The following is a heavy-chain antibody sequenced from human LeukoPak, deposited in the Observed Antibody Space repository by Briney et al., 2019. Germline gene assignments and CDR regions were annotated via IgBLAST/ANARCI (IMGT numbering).Heavy chain of an antibody. CDR3: ARPTRRDGYNLWY. J-gene: IGHJ4*02. D-gene: IGHD5-24*01. CDR2: INHSGST. V-gene: IGHV4-39*07. Sequence: SETLSLTCTVSGGSISTSSYYWSWIRQPPGKGLEWIGEINHSGSTNYNPSLKSRVTISVDTSKNQFSLKLSSVTAADTAVYYCARPTRRDGYNLWYWGQGTLVTVSS. CDR1: GGSISTSSYY.